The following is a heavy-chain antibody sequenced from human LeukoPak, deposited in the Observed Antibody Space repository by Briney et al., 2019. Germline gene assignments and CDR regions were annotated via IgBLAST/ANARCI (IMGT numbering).Heavy chain of an antibody. CDR2: ISRSGATI. V-gene: IGHV3-48*03. CDR1: GFTFSAYG. J-gene: IGHJ4*02. D-gene: IGHD4-23*01. CDR3: ARQYMVGTSSVLRARPFYY. Sequence: PGGSLRLSCAASGFTFSAYGMNWVRQAPGKGLEWVLYISRSGATIYYADSVKGRFTISRDDAKNSLYLQMNRLRADDTAVYYCARQYMVGTSSVLRARPFYYWGQGTLVTVSS.